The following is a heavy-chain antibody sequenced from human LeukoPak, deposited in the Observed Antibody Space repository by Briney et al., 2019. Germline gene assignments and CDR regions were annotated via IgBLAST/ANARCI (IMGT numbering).Heavy chain of an antibody. CDR1: GFTFSSYG. D-gene: IGHD5-12*01. V-gene: IGHV3-30*02. CDR2: IRYDGSNK. Sequence: PGGSLRLSCAASGFTFSSYGMHWVRQAPGKGLEWVAFIRYDGSNKYYADSVKGRFTISRDNSKNTLYLQMNSLRAEDTAVYYCARGDSGYDWMGGYWGQGTLVTVSS. J-gene: IGHJ4*02. CDR3: ARGDSGYDWMGGY.